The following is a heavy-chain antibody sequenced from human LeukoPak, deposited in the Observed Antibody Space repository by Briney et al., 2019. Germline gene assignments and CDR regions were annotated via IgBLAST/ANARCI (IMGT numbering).Heavy chain of an antibody. CDR1: GGTFSSYA. D-gene: IGHD1/OR15-1a*01. Sequence: SVKVSCKASGGTFSSYAISWVRQAPGQGLEWMGRIIPILGIANYAQKFQGRVTITTDESTSTAYMELSSLRSEDTAVYYCARADGNISWFDPWGQGTLVTVSS. CDR3: ARADGNISWFDP. CDR2: IIPILGIA. V-gene: IGHV1-69*04. J-gene: IGHJ5*02.